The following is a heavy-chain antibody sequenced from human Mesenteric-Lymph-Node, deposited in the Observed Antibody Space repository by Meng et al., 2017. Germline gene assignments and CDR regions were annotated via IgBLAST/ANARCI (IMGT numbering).Heavy chain of an antibody. CDR2: IVVGSGNT. Sequence: SVKVSCKASGFTFTSSAVQWVRQARGQRLEWIGWIVVGSGNTNYAQKFQERVTITRDMSTSTAYMELSSLRSEDTAVYYCAADRIAVAGKRAVYYYYGMDVWGQGTTVTVSS. J-gene: IGHJ6*02. CDR1: GFTFTSSA. CDR3: AADRIAVAGKRAVYYYYGMDV. D-gene: IGHD6-19*01. V-gene: IGHV1-58*01.